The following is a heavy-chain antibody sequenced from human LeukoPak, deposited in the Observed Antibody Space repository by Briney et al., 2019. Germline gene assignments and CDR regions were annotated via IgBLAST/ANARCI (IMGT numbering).Heavy chain of an antibody. V-gene: IGHV1-69*13. D-gene: IGHD5-24*01. CDR2: IIPIFGTA. J-gene: IGHJ4*02. CDR3: ARDRGWLQSQSTFDY. Sequence: GASVKVSCKASGGTFSSYAISWVRQAPGQGLEWMGGIIPIFGTANYAQKLQGRVTITADESTSTAYMELSSLRSEDTAVYYCARDRGWLQSQSTFDYWGQGTLVTVSS. CDR1: GGTFSSYA.